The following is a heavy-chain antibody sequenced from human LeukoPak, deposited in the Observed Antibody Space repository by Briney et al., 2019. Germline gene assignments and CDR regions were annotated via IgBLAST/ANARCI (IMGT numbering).Heavy chain of an antibody. CDR2: INHSGST. V-gene: IGHV4-34*01. CDR3: ARDFDYYDSSGYRLYYFDY. Sequence: SETLSLTCAVYGGSFSGYYWSWIRQPPGKGLEWIGEINHSGSTNYNPSLKSRVTISVDTSKNQFSLKLSSVTAADTAVYYCARDFDYYDSSGYRLYYFDYWGQGTLVTVSS. CDR1: GGSFSGYY. J-gene: IGHJ4*02. D-gene: IGHD3-22*01.